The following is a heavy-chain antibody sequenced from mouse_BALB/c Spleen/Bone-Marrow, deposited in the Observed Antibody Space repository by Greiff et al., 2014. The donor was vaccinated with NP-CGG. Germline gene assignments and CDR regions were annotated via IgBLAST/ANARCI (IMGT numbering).Heavy chain of an antibody. J-gene: IGHJ4*01. CDR3: ARGNGPYAMDY. D-gene: IGHD1-1*02. CDR1: GYTFTNYW. CDR2: IYPGGGYT. Sequence: VQLQQSGAELVRPGTSVKISCKASGYTFTNYWLGWVKQRPGHGLEWIGDIYPGGGYTNYNEKFKGKATLTADTSSSTAYMQLSSLTSEDSAFYFCARGNGPYAMDYWGQGTSVTVSS. V-gene: IGHV1-63*02.